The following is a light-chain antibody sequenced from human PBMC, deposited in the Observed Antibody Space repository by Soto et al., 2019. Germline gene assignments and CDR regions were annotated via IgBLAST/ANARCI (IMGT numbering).Light chain of an antibody. V-gene: IGKV1-27*01. CDR1: QGISHS. CDR3: QKYKSAPYT. CDR2: DAS. J-gene: IGKJ3*01. Sequence: DIQMTQSPSSLSASIGDRVTITCRASQGISHSLAWYQQKPGKGPSLLIYDASTLQSGVPSRSSGSGSGTDFTLTISSLQPEDGATYYFQKYKSAPYTFGPGTKVDI.